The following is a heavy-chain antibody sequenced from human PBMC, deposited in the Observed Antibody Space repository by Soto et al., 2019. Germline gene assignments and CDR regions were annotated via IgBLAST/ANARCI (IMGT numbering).Heavy chain of an antibody. CDR1: GFTFSNYE. J-gene: IGHJ6*03. Sequence: EAQLVESGGGLVQPGGSLRLSCAASGFTFSNYEMHWVRQAPGKGLEYVSGISNNGAHTDYAKSVKGRFTISRDNFENTLYLQMGSLRAEDMALYYCARREYGSRWPNVYMDVWGKGTTVTVSS. V-gene: IGHV3-64*01. CDR2: ISNNGAHT. CDR3: ARREYGSRWPNVYMDV. D-gene: IGHD6-13*01.